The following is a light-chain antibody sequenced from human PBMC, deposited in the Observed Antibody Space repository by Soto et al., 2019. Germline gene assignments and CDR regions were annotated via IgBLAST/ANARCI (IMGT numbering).Light chain of an antibody. CDR1: SSNIGAGYD. CDR2: GNS. J-gene: IGLJ3*02. V-gene: IGLV1-40*01. CDR3: QSYDSSLSGSV. Sequence: QSVLTQPPSVSGAPGQRVTISCTGSSSNIGAGYDVHWYQQLPGTAPKLLIYGNSNRPSGVPDRFFGSKSGTSASLAITGLQAEDEADYHCQSYDSSLSGSVFGGGTKVTVL.